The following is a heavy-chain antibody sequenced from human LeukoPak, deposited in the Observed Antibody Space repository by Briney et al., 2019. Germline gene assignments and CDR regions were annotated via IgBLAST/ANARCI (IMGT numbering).Heavy chain of an antibody. CDR2: ISAYNGNT. D-gene: IGHD2-2*01. J-gene: IGHJ6*02. V-gene: IGHV1-18*01. CDR1: GYTFTSYD. CDR3: ARDPGYCSSTSCYHNIYYYYYYGMDV. Sequence: GASVKVSCKASGYTFTSYDINWVRQALGQGLEWMGWISAYNGNTNYAQKLQGRVTMTTDTSTSTAYMELRSLRSDDTAVYYCARDPGYCSSTSCYHNIYYYYYYGMDVWGQGTTVTVSS.